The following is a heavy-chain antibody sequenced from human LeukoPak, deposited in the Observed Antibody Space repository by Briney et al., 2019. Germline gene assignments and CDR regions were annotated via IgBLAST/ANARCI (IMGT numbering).Heavy chain of an antibody. V-gene: IGHV4-4*07. J-gene: IGHJ4*02. D-gene: IGHD1-26*01. CDR1: GGSISSYY. Sequence: SETLSLTCTVSGGSISSYYWSWIRQPAGKGLEWIGRIYTSGSTNYNPSLKGRVTMSVDTSKNQFSLKLSSVTAADTAVYYCARTLSRWDPFDYWGQGTLVTVSS. CDR3: ARTLSRWDPFDY. CDR2: IYTSGST.